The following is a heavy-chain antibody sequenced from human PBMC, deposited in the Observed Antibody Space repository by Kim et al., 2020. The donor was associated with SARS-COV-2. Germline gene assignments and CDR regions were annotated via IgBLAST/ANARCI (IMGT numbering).Heavy chain of an antibody. CDR2: INGDGTTT. CDR3: TRGGGQLVAYGLDQ. Sequence: GSLRLSCAVSGFTFSSYWMHWVRQAPGKGLVWVSRINGDGTTTTYADSVKGRFTISRDNAKNTLFLQVDSLSADDTAVYYCTRGGGQLVAYGLDQWGQG. V-gene: IGHV3-74*01. D-gene: IGHD6-6*01. J-gene: IGHJ4*02. CDR1: GFTFSSYW.